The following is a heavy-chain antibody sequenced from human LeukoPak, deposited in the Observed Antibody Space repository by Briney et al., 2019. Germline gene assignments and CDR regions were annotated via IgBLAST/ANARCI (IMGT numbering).Heavy chain of an antibody. CDR3: ARGCGLDV. Sequence: GGTLRLSCEASGFTFINACMNWARHAPGKGLEWVASINHNGNVNYYVDSVKGRFTISRDNAKNSLYLQMSNLRAEDTAVYFCARGCGLDVWGQGATVTVSS. CDR2: INHNGNVN. D-gene: IGHD2-8*01. CDR1: GFTFINAC. V-gene: IGHV3-7*03. J-gene: IGHJ6*02.